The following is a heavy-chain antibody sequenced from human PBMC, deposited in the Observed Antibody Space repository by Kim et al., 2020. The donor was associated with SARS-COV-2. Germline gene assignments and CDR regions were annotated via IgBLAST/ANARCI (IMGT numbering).Heavy chain of an antibody. CDR1: GYTFTSYG. V-gene: IGHV1-18*04. CDR3: ARDGSGGSPQGGEGMDV. J-gene: IGHJ6*02. Sequence: ASVKVSCKASGYTFTSYGISWVRQAPGQGLEWMGWISAYNGNTNYAQKLQGRVTMTTDTSTSTAYMELRSLRSDDTAVYYCARDGSGGSPQGGEGMDVWGQGTTVTVSS. D-gene: IGHD3-10*01. CDR2: ISAYNGNT.